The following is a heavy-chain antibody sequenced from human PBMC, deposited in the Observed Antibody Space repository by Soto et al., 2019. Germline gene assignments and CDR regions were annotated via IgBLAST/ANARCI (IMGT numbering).Heavy chain of an antibody. J-gene: IGHJ6*02. CDR2: IGAAGDT. CDR1: GYTVSTYS. Sequence: GGSLRLSCAVSGYTVSTYSMTWVRQAPGKGLEWVSAIGAAGDTYYPGSVKGRFTISRENAKNSLYLQMNSLRAEDTAVYYCARALKNYYYYYGMDVWGQGTTVTVSS. V-gene: IGHV3-13*01. CDR3: ARALKNYYYYYGMDV.